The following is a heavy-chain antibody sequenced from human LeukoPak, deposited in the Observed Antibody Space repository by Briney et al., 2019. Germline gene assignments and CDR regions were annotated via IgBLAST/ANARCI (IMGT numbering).Heavy chain of an antibody. J-gene: IGHJ4*02. CDR2: ISGSGGST. Sequence: GGSLRLSCAASGFTFSSYAMSWVRQAPGKGLEWVSAISGSGGSTYYADSVKGRFTISRDNSKNTLYLQMDILRADDTAVYYCAKVIDVVVFDYRGQGTLVTVSS. CDR3: AKVIDVVVFDY. V-gene: IGHV3-23*01. D-gene: IGHD2-2*01. CDR1: GFTFSSYA.